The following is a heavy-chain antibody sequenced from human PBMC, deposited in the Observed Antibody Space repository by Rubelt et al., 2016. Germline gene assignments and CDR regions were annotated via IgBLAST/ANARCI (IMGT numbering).Heavy chain of an antibody. Sequence: EVQLVQSGAEVKKPGESLKISCKGSGCSFTSYWFGWVRQMPGKGLEWRGVIYTGDSDTRYSPAFHGQVTISAYKSICTAYLQWSSLKASDTAMYYCARHGQVQSGDAFDIWGQGTMVTVSS. CDR3: ARHGQVQSGDAFDI. J-gene: IGHJ3*02. CDR2: IYTGDSDT. CDR1: GCSFTSYW. D-gene: IGHD1-26*01. V-gene: IGHV5-51*01.